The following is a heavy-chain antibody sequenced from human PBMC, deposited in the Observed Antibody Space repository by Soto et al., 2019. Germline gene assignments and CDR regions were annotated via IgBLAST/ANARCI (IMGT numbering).Heavy chain of an antibody. CDR3: AKGILSDYYGSGTDDY. CDR2: ITGSGGKT. V-gene: IGHV3-23*01. Sequence: EVQLLESGGGLIQPGGSLRLSCAASGFTFSDYAMTWVRQAPGKGLEWVSVITGSGGKTFYADYVKGRFSISRDNSKNTVYLEINSLRAEDTAVYYCAKGILSDYYGSGTDDYWGQGTLVTVSS. J-gene: IGHJ4*02. D-gene: IGHD3-10*01. CDR1: GFTFSDYA.